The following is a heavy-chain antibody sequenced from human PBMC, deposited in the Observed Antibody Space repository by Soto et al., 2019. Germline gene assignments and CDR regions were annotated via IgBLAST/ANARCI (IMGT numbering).Heavy chain of an antibody. CDR3: ARHSTYYYGSGLWFDP. CDR2: IYYSGST. Sequence: QVQLQESGPGLVKPSETLSLTCTVSGGSISSYYWSWIRQPPGKGLEWIGYIYYSGSTNYNPSLKRRVTISVDTSKNQFSLKLSSVTAADTAVYYCARHSTYYYGSGLWFDPWGQGTLVTVSS. J-gene: IGHJ5*02. D-gene: IGHD3-10*01. V-gene: IGHV4-59*01. CDR1: GGSISSYY.